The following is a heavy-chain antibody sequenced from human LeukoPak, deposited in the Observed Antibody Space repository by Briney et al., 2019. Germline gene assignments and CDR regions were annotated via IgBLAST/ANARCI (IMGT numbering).Heavy chain of an antibody. D-gene: IGHD5-12*01. J-gene: IGHJ4*02. CDR1: GFTFSNYW. Sequence: GGSLRLSCAASGFTFSNYWMTWVRQAPGKGLEWVANIKQDGSEKYYVDSVKGRFTISRDNAKNSLYLQMNSLRAEDTAVYYCARDRYSGYDFDYWGQGTLVTVSS. CDR2: IKQDGSEK. V-gene: IGHV3-7*01. CDR3: ARDRYSGYDFDY.